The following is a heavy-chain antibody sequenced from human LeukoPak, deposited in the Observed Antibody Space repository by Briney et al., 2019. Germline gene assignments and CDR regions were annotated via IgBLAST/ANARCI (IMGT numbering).Heavy chain of an antibody. CDR3: ASYCSGGSCYSAHMDV. CDR1: GYSFTSYG. CDR2: INPNSGGT. D-gene: IGHD2-15*01. Sequence: GASVKVSFKGSGYSFTSYGINWVRQATGQGLEWMGRINPNSGGTNYAQKSQSRVSITSDTSISTAYMELSRLRSDDTAVYYCASYCSGGSCYSAHMDVWGKGTRVTVSS. J-gene: IGHJ6*03. V-gene: IGHV1-2*06.